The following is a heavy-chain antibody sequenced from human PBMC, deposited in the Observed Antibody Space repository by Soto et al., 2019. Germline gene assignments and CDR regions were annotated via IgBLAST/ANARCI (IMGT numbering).Heavy chain of an antibody. CDR2: MNPNSGNT. CDR1: GYTFTSYD. Sequence: ASVKVSCKASGYTFTSYDINWVRQATGQGLEWMGWMNPNSGNTGYAQKFQGRVTMTRNTSISTAYMELSSLRSEDTAVYYCARGRAARRAGGHWFDPWGQGTLVTVSS. J-gene: IGHJ5*02. D-gene: IGHD6-6*01. CDR3: ARGRAARRAGGHWFDP. V-gene: IGHV1-8*01.